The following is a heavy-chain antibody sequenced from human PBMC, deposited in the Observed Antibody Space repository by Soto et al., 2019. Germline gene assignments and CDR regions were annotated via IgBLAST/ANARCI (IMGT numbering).Heavy chain of an antibody. J-gene: IGHJ3*01. CDR3: ARGARGAIDL. CDR2: IHSDGSST. V-gene: IGHV3-74*01. CDR1: GFTFSYYW. Sequence: GGSLRLSCAASGFTFSYYWMHWVRQAPGQGLVWVSRIHSDGSSTTYADSVKGRFTISRDNAKNTLYLQMNSLRAEDTAVYYCARGARGAIDLWGPGTMVTVSS.